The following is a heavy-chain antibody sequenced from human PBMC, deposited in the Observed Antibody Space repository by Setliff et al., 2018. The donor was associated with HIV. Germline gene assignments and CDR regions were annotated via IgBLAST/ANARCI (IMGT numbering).Heavy chain of an antibody. CDR1: GGTFSSYA. D-gene: IGHD3-3*01. CDR2: IIPIFGTA. V-gene: IGHV1-69*05. Sequence: SVKVSCKASGGTFSSYAISWVRQAPGQGLEWMGGIIPIFGTANYAQKFQGRVTITTDESTSTAYMELSSLRSEDTAVYYCARDSGVSIFGVVISGPPDYWGQGTLVTVSS. CDR3: ARDSGVSIFGVVISGPPDY. J-gene: IGHJ4*02.